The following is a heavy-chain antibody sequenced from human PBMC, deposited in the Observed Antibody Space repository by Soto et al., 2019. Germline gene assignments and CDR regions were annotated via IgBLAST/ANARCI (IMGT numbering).Heavy chain of an antibody. CDR2: IIPILGIA. CDR1: GGTFSSYT. Sequence: SVKVSCKASGGTFSSYTISWVRQAPGQGLEWMGRIIPILGIANYAQKFQGRVTITADKSTSTAYMELSSLRSEDTAVYYCAREPVVPAAMGWFDPWGQGTLVTVSS. V-gene: IGHV1-69*02. CDR3: AREPVVPAAMGWFDP. D-gene: IGHD2-2*01. J-gene: IGHJ5*02.